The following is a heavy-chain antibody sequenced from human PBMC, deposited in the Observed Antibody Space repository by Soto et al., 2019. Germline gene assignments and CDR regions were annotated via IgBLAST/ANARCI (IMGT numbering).Heavy chain of an antibody. CDR1: GYSISSGYY. J-gene: IGHJ5*02. Sequence: SETPSLTCAVSGYSISSGYYWGWIRQPPGEGLEWIGSIYHSGSTYYNPSLKSRVTISVDTSKNQFSLKLSSVTAADTAVYYCARDIGGFGELNWFDPWGQGTLVTVSS. CDR3: ARDIGGFGELNWFDP. V-gene: IGHV4-38-2*02. D-gene: IGHD3-10*01. CDR2: IYHSGST.